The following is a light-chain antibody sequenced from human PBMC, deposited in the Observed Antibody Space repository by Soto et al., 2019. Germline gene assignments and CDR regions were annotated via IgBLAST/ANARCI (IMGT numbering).Light chain of an antibody. J-gene: IGLJ2*01. V-gene: IGLV1-44*01. Sequence: QSVLTQPPSASGTPGQRVTISCSGSGSNIGSIPVNWYQQLPGTAPKLLIYNNNQRPSGVPDRFSGSKSGTSASLAISGLQSEDEADYYCAAWDGSLNGVVFGGGTKVTVL. CDR3: AAWDGSLNGVV. CDR2: NNN. CDR1: GSNIGSIP.